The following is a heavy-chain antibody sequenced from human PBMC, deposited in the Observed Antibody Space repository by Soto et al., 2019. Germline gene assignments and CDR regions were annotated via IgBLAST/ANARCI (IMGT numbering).Heavy chain of an antibody. J-gene: IGHJ6*02. CDR2: SYYSGST. Sequence: SETLSLTCTVSGGSISSGGYYWSWIRQHPGKCLEWIGYSYYSGSTYYNPSLKSRVTISVDTSKNQCSLKLSSVTAADTAVYYCARDLWARYCSGGSCYSGLDYYYYGMDVWGQGTTVTVYS. V-gene: IGHV4-31*03. CDR3: ARDLWARYCSGGSCYSGLDYYYYGMDV. D-gene: IGHD2-15*01. CDR1: GGSISSGGYY.